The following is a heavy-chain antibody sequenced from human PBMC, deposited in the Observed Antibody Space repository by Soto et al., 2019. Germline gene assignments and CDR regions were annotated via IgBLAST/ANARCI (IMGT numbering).Heavy chain of an antibody. D-gene: IGHD3-22*01. J-gene: IGHJ4*02. V-gene: IGHV3-23*01. CDR1: GFTFSSYA. CDR2: ISGSGGST. CDR3: AKDVNYYDSSGYYTPFGY. Sequence: PGGSLRLSCAASGFTFSSYAMSWVRQAPGKGLEWVSAISGSGGSTYYADSVKGRFTISRDNSKNTLYLQMNSLRAEDTAVYYCAKDVNYYDSSGYYTPFGYWGQGTLVTVSS.